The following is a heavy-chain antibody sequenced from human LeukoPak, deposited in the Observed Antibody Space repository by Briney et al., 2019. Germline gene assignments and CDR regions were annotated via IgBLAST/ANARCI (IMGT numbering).Heavy chain of an antibody. CDR3: VNTQSSGSYDY. V-gene: IGHV3-64D*06. J-gene: IGHJ4*02. CDR2: IGSNGIST. D-gene: IGHD3-10*01. Sequence: GGSLRLSCSASGFTFSNYAMHWVRQAPGKGLEYVSAIGSNGISTYYADSVKGRFTISRENSKNTLYLQMSSLRPEDTAVYYCVNTQSSGSYDYWGEGRVVWVSS. CDR1: GFTFSNYA.